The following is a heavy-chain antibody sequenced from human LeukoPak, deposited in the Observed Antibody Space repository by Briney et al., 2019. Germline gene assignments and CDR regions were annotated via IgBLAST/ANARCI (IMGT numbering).Heavy chain of an antibody. CDR3: ARGEDNWNDAFDI. V-gene: IGHV1-69*13. CDR2: IIPIFGTA. D-gene: IGHD1-1*01. CDR1: GGTFSSYA. J-gene: IGHJ3*02. Sequence: SVKVSCKASGGTFSSYAISWVRQAPGQGLEWMGGIIPIFGTANYAQKFQGRVTITANESTSTAYMELSSLRSEDTAVYYCARGEDNWNDAFDIWGQGTMVTVSS.